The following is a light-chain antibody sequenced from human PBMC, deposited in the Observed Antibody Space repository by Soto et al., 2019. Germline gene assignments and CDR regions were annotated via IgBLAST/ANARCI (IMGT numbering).Light chain of an antibody. CDR2: EGT. V-gene: IGLV2-23*01. CDR1: SSDVGSYNL. J-gene: IGLJ2*01. Sequence: QSALTQPASVSGSPGQSITISCTGTSSDVGSYNLVSWYQQNPGKAPKLMIYEGTKRPSGVSDRFSGSKSANTASMTISGRQAEDEADYYCGSYAPDTRSGTVVFGGGTKLTVL. CDR3: GSYAPDTRSGTVV.